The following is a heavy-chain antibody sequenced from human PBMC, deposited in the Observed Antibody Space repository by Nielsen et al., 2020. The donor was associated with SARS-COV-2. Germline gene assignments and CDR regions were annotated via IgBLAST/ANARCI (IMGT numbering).Heavy chain of an antibody. Sequence: GGSLRLSCAASGFTFSSYGMHWVRQAPGKGLEWVAVIWYDGSNKYYADSVKGRFTISRDNSKNTLYLQMNSLRAEDTAVYYCARDPVVVVAATFFFYGMDVWGQGTTVTVSS. CDR2: IWYDGSNK. D-gene: IGHD2-15*01. V-gene: IGHV3-33*01. CDR1: GFTFSSYG. CDR3: ARDPVVVVAATFFFYGMDV. J-gene: IGHJ6*02.